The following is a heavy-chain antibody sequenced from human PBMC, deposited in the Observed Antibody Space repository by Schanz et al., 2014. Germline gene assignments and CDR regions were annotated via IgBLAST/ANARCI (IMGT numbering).Heavy chain of an antibody. CDR1: GFTFSRSG. CDR3: AGAAYCRGAGCALYYALDV. Sequence: QVQLVESGGGLVQPGRSLRLSCAASGFTFSRSGMHWVRQAPGKGLEWVAIIWFDGSNKYYADSVKGRFTISRDNSKNTVFLQMNSLRAEDAGVYYCAGAAYCRGAGCALYYALDVWGQGTTVTVSS. J-gene: IGHJ6*02. CDR2: IWFDGSNK. V-gene: IGHV3-33*01. D-gene: IGHD2-15*01.